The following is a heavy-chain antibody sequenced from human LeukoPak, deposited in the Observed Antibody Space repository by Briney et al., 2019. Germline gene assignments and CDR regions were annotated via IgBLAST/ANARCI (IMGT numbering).Heavy chain of an antibody. CDR1: GGSFSGYY. D-gene: IGHD5-18*01. Sequence: SETLSLTCAVYGGSFSGYYWSWIRQPPGKGLEWIGEINHSGSTNYNPSPKSRVTISVDTSNNHFSLKLSSVTAADTAVYYCARGRADTAMADFDYWGQGTLVTVSS. V-gene: IGHV4-34*01. J-gene: IGHJ4*02. CDR2: INHSGST. CDR3: ARGRADTAMADFDY.